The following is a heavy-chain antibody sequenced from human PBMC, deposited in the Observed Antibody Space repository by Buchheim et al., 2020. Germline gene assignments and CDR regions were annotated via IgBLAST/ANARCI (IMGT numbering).Heavy chain of an antibody. CDR3: ARLNDFWSGYWDY. D-gene: IGHD3-3*01. Sequence: QVQLQESGPGLVKPSETLSLTCTVSNGSISNYYWTWIRQSPGRDLEWIGHIYYSGTATYNPSLKSRVTISVDTFNDQFTLKLNSVTAADTAVYYCARLNDFWSGYWDYWGQGIL. J-gene: IGHJ4*02. V-gene: IGHV4-59*01. CDR2: IYYSGTA. CDR1: NGSISNYY.